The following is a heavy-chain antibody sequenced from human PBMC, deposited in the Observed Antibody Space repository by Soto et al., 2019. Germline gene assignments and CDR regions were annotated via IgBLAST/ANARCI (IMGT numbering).Heavy chain of an antibody. V-gene: IGHV3-9*01. Sequence: EVQLVESGGGLVQPGRSLRLSCAASGFTCDDYAMHWVRQAPGKGLEWVSGISWNSGSIGYADSVKGRFTISRDNAKNSLYLQMNSLRAEDTALYYCAKERRLVLSFYFDYWGQGTLVTVSS. J-gene: IGHJ4*02. CDR2: ISWNSGSI. CDR3: AKERRLVLSFYFDY. D-gene: IGHD6-19*01. CDR1: GFTCDDYA.